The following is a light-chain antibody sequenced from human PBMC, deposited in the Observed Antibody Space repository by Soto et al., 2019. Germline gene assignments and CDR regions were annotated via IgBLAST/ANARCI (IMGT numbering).Light chain of an antibody. CDR3: QQDGSSPWT. V-gene: IGKV3-20*01. Sequence: EIVLTQSPGTLSLSPVERATLSCRASQSVSSSDLAWYQQKPGQAPRPLIYVAYSSPIGIPDRFSGRGSGTDFTLTISRLEPEDFAVYYCQQDGSSPWTFGQGTKVESK. J-gene: IGKJ1*01. CDR1: QSVSSSD. CDR2: VAY.